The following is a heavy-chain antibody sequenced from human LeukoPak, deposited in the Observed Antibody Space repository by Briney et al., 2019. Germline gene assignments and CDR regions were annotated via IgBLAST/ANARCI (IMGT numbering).Heavy chain of an antibody. J-gene: IGHJ4*02. Sequence: SGGSLRLSCTASGFTLSNYDMTWVRQAPGKGLEWVSAITGNGGATYYADSVKGRFTISRDDSKSTLYLQMNRLRAEDTAIYYCAKRSCSGTTCYPLDSWGQGTLVTVSS. CDR1: GFTLSNYD. CDR2: ITGNGGAT. V-gene: IGHV3-23*01. D-gene: IGHD2-15*01. CDR3: AKRSCSGTTCYPLDS.